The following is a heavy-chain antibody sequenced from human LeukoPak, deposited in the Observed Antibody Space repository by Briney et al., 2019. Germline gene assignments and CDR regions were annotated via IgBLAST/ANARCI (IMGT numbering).Heavy chain of an antibody. J-gene: IGHJ3*02. CDR1: GLKFSSFA. Sequence: VVSLILPWSTCGLKFSSFAMGWLRQALGKGLEWVSAICGSGGSTYYADFVKGRFTISRDNSKNTLYLQMNSLRAEDTAVYYCAKDRWGLIVVVINAFDIWGQGTMVTVSS. V-gene: IGHV3-23*01. D-gene: IGHD3-22*01. CDR3: AKDRWGLIVVVINAFDI. CDR2: ICGSGGST.